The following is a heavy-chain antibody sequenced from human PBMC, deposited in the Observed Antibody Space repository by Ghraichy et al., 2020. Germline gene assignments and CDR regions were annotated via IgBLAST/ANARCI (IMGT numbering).Heavy chain of an antibody. D-gene: IGHD2-21*02. J-gene: IGHJ4*02. CDR1: GGSISSYY. V-gene: IGHV4-59*01. CDR2: IYYSGST. CDR3: ARVDCGGDCYYGGGFFLDY. Sequence: SQTLSLTCTVSGGSISSYYWSWIRQPPGKGLEWIGYIYYSGSTNYNPSLKSRVTISVDTSKNQFSLKLSSVTAADTAVYYCARVDCGGDCYYGGGFFLDYWGQGTLVTVSS.